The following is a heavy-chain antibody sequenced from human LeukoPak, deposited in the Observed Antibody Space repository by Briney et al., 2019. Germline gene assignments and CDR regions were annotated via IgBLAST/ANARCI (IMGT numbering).Heavy chain of an antibody. CDR3: AELGITMIGGV. CDR1: GFTFSSYE. Sequence: PGGSLRLSCAASGFTFSSYEMNWVRQDLGKGLEWVSYISSSGSTIYYADSVKGRFTISRDNAKNSLYLQMNSLRAEDTAVCYCAELGITMIGGVWGKGTTVTISS. V-gene: IGHV3-48*03. CDR2: ISSSGSTI. J-gene: IGHJ6*04. D-gene: IGHD3-10*02.